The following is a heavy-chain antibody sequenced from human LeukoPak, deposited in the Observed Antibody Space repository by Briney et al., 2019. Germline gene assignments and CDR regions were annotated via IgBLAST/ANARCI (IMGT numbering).Heavy chain of an antibody. V-gene: IGHV1-18*01. J-gene: IGHJ4*02. CDR3: ARDVGGKAVAWTIDY. CDR1: GYTFTDYA. Sequence: ASVKFSCKASGYTFTDYAFSWVRQVPGQGLEWMGWIRAYNGDRNYPQKFQARVTMTTDTSTSTAYLDLWDLRSDDTGIYYCARDVGGKAVAWTIDYWGQGTLVTVSS. CDR2: IRAYNGDR. D-gene: IGHD6-19*01.